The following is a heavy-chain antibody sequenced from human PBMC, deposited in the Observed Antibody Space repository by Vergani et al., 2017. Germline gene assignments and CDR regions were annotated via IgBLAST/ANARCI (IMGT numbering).Heavy chain of an antibody. V-gene: IGHV3-48*01. CDR1: GFDFSSYI. Sequence: QPVESGGGWVQPGGSLRLSCVVSGFDFSSYIMNWVRQAPGKGLEWVSFVSTGTKSQSYAESVKGRFTISRDSAKNSLYLQMNSLRAEDTALYYCARERNAYYDFWSGYYTQYYFDYWGQGTLVTVSS. D-gene: IGHD3-3*01. J-gene: IGHJ4*02. CDR2: VSTGTKSQ. CDR3: ARERNAYYDFWSGYYTQYYFDY.